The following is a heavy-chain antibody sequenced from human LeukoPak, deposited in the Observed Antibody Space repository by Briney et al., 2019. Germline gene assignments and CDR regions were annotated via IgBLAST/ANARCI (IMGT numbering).Heavy chain of an antibody. D-gene: IGHD1-26*01. CDR1: GFTFSSYV. Sequence: GGSLRLSCAASGFTFSSYVMHWVRQAPGKGLEWVAFIRYDGTNRYYADSVKGRFTISRDNSKNTLYLQMNSLRAEDTAVYYCAKSTIVGVTVDAFDIWGQGTMVTVSS. CDR3: AKSTIVGVTVDAFDI. V-gene: IGHV3-30*02. CDR2: IRYDGTNR. J-gene: IGHJ3*02.